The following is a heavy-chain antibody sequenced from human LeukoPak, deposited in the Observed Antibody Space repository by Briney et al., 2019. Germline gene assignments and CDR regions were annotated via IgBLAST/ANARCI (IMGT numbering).Heavy chain of an antibody. D-gene: IGHD3-22*01. J-gene: IGHJ4*02. CDR2: IWYDGSNK. V-gene: IGHV3-33*01. Sequence: GGSRRLSCAASGFTFSSDGMRWVRQAPGKGLEWVAVIWYDGSNKYYADSVKGRFTISRDNSKNTLYLQMNSLRAEDTAVYYCARWGYDSSGYYFDYWGQGTLVTVSS. CDR3: ARWGYDSSGYYFDY. CDR1: GFTFSSDG.